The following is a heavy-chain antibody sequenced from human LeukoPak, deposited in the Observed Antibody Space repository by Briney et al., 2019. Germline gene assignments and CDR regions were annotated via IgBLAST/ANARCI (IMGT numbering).Heavy chain of an antibody. V-gene: IGHV3-30*02. CDR3: ARDRAGNSEAYYGMDV. CDR1: GFTFSSYG. J-gene: IGHJ6*02. Sequence: GGSLRLSCAASGFTFSSYGMRWVRQAPGKGLEWVAFIRYDGSNKYYADSVKGRFTISRDNSKNTLYLQMNSLRAEDTAVYYCARDRAGNSEAYYGMDVWGQGTTVTVSS. D-gene: IGHD4-23*01. CDR2: IRYDGSNK.